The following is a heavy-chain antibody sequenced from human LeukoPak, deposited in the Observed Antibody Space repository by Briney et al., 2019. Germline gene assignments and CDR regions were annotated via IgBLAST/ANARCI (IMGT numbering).Heavy chain of an antibody. J-gene: IGHJ4*02. CDR2: NSWNSGSI. V-gene: IGHV3-9*03. Sequence: GGSLRLSCAASGFTFDDYAMHWVRQAPGKGLEWVSGNSWNSGSIGYADSVKGRFTISRDNAKNSLYLQVNSLRAEDMALYYCAKGGCSYGYPFDYWGQGTLVTVSS. CDR3: AKGGCSYGYPFDY. CDR1: GFTFDDYA. D-gene: IGHD5-18*01.